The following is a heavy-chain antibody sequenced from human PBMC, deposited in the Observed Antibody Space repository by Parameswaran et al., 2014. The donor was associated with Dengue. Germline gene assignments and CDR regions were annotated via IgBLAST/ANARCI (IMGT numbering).Heavy chain of an antibody. CDR2: MNPNSGNT. D-gene: IGHD2-15*01. J-gene: IGHJ4*02. CDR3: ARGISARLGYYANPYEDY. Sequence: WVRQAPGQGLEWMGWMNPNSGNTGYAQKFQGRVTMTRNTSISTAYMELSSLRSEDTAVYYCARGISARLGYYANPYEDYWGQGTLVTVSS. V-gene: IGHV1-8*01.